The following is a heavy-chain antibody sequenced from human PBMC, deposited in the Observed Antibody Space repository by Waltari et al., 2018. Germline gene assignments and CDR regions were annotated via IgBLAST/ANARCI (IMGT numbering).Heavy chain of an antibody. V-gene: IGHV3-33*08. Sequence: QVQLVESGGGVVQPGKSLRLSCSGSGFGFRSFGIHWVRQAPGKGLEWVAIIWFDGSKIYDADSVKGRFTISRDNSRNTVYLQMNSLRPEDSGVYYCARCPDEYNYYYMEVWGRGTTVSVSS. CDR3: ARCPDEYNYYYMEV. J-gene: IGHJ6*03. CDR1: GFGFRSFG. CDR2: IWFDGSKI.